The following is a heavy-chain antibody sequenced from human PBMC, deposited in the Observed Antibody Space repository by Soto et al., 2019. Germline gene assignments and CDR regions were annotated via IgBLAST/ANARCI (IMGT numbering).Heavy chain of an antibody. CDR3: ARGPLPFSSGFDC. D-gene: IGHD6-19*01. CDR1: GFTFSNYG. J-gene: IGHJ4*02. Sequence: GSLRLSCTASGFTFSNYGMHWVRQAPGKGLEWVAIVWFDGRNKYYADSVKGRFTISRDNSKNTVYLQMNSLRAEDTAVYYCARGPLPFSSGFDCWGPGTLVTVSS. V-gene: IGHV3-33*01. CDR2: VWFDGRNK.